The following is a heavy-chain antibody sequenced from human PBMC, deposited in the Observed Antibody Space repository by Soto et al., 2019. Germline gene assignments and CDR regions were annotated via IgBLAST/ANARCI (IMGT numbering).Heavy chain of an antibody. CDR1: RFTFSRYG. D-gene: IGHD2-15*01. CDR2: ISYDGSNK. J-gene: IGHJ4*02. Sequence: GGSLLLPWASSRFTFSRYGMHWVRQAPGKGLEWVAVISYDGSNKYYADSVKGRFTISRDNSKNTLYLQMNSLRAEDTAVYYCAKESEPMVVALDYWGQGT. V-gene: IGHV3-30*18. CDR3: AKESEPMVVALDY.